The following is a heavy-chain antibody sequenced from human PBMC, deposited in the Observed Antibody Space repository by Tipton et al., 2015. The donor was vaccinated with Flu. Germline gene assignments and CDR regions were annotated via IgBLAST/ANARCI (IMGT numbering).Heavy chain of an antibody. CDR1: GGTFSRSA. CDR2: TIPNFGTS. CDR3: AVSGTYSNGFNPDSPFDF. D-gene: IGHD3-22*01. J-gene: IGHJ4*02. Sequence: QVQLVQSGAEVKKPGSSVKVSCKASGGTFSRSAINWVRQAPGQGLEWMGRTIPNFGTSNYAQKFQARVAITADESTHVVHMELSNLRSEDTAVYYCAVSGTYSNGFNPDSPFDFWGPGTLVTVSS. V-gene: IGHV1-69*15.